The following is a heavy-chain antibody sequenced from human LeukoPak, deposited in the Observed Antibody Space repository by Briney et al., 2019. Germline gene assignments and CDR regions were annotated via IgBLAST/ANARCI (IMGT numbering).Heavy chain of an antibody. CDR3: AGDGPRYCSGGICYSDH. J-gene: IGHJ4*02. D-gene: IGHD2-15*01. V-gene: IGHV1-18*01. CDR2: ISAHNDNT. Sequence: ASVKVSCKASGYTFTRNGITWVRQAPGQGLEWMGWISAHNDNTKYAQKLQGRVIMTTETSTNTAYMELRSLTSDDTAVYYCAGDGPRYCSGGICYSDHWGQGTLVTVSS. CDR1: GYTFTRNG.